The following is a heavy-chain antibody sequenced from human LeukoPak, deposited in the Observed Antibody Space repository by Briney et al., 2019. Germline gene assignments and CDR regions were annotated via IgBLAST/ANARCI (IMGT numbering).Heavy chain of an antibody. J-gene: IGHJ3*02. CDR3: GRIGGRSKAAKGDAFDI. CDR2: ISSGSTYM. D-gene: IGHD6-6*01. V-gene: IGHV3-21*06. Sequence: PGGSLRLSCAASGFTFSSYGMNWVRQAPGKGLEWVSSISSGSTYMYYADSVKGRFTISRDNAQNLVYLQMNSLRAEDTAVYYCGRIGGRSKAAKGDAFDIWGQGTMVTVSS. CDR1: GFTFSSYG.